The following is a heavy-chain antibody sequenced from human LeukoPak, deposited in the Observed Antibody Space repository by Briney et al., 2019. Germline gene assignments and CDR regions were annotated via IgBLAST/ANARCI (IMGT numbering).Heavy chain of an antibody. CDR3: ARDLERGYSGYDFVS. CDR2: IIPIFGTA. J-gene: IGHJ4*02. V-gene: IGHV1-69*13. CDR1: GGTFSSYA. Sequence: SVKVSCKASGGTFSSYAISWVRQAPGQGLEWMGGIIPIFGTANYAQKFQGRVTITADESTSTAYMELSSLRSEDTAVYYCARDLERGYSGYDFVSWGQGTLVTVSS. D-gene: IGHD5-12*01.